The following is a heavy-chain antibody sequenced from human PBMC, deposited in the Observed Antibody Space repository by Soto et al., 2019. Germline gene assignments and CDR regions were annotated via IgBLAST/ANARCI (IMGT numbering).Heavy chain of an antibody. V-gene: IGHV3-33*05. D-gene: IGHD3-10*01. J-gene: IGHJ6*02. Sequence: GSLRLSCAASVFTFSSYGMHWVRQAPGKGLEWVAVISYDGSNKYYADSVKGRFTISRDNSKNTLYLQMNSLRAEDTAVYYCARDVYYYGSGSYHYYYGMDVWGQGTTVTVSS. CDR1: VFTFSSYG. CDR2: ISYDGSNK. CDR3: ARDVYYYGSGSYHYYYGMDV.